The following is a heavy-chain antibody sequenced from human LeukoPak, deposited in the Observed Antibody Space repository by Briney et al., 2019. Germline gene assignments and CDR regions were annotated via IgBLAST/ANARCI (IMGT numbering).Heavy chain of an antibody. V-gene: IGHV3-30*03. CDR2: ISYDGRNK. J-gene: IGHJ4*02. CDR3: ARTGTRDSNNYGIDY. D-gene: IGHD5-24*01. Sequence: QPGRSLRLSCGASGFTFSSYGMHWVRQAPGKGLEWVAAISYDGRNKYYADSVKGRFTISRDNSRNTLYLEMNSLRTEDTAIYYCARTGTRDSNNYGIDYWGQGTLVTVSS. CDR1: GFTFSSYG.